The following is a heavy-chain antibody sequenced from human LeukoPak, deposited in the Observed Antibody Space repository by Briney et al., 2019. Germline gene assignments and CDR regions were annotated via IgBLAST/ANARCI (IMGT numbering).Heavy chain of an antibody. Sequence: GGSLRLSCAASGFTFSSYAMHWVRQAPGEGLEWVAVISYDGSNKYYADSVKGRFTISRDNSKNTLYLQMNSLRAEDTAVYYCARFGIIAVAQHPDYWGQGTLVTVSS. CDR2: ISYDGSNK. J-gene: IGHJ4*02. V-gene: IGHV3-30*04. CDR1: GFTFSSYA. CDR3: ARFGIIAVAQHPDY. D-gene: IGHD6-19*01.